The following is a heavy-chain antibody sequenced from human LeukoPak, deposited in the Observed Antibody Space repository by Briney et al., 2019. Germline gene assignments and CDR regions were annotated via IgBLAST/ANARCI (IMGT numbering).Heavy chain of an antibody. D-gene: IGHD5-24*01. V-gene: IGHV4-59*01. CDR2: IYYSGST. CDR3: ARAGYIAFDY. J-gene: IGHJ4*02. Sequence: SETLSLTCTVSGGSISSYYWSWIRQPPGKGLEWIGYIYYSGSTNYNPSLKSRVTISVDTSKNQFSLKLSSVTAADTAVYYCARAGYIAFDYWGQGTLVTVSS. CDR1: GGSISSYY.